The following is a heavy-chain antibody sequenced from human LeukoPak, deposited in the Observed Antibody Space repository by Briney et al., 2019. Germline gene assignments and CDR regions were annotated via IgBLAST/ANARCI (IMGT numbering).Heavy chain of an antibody. J-gene: IGHJ4*02. Sequence: PGGSLRLSCAASGFTFSTYGIHWVRQAPGKGLEWVAVISYDGSNKYYADSVKGRFTISRDNSKNTLYLQMNSLRDEDTAVYYCARGPHGEFDYWGQGTLVTVSS. CDR3: ARGPHGEFDY. V-gene: IGHV3-30*03. CDR1: GFTFSTYG. CDR2: ISYDGSNK. D-gene: IGHD3-10*01.